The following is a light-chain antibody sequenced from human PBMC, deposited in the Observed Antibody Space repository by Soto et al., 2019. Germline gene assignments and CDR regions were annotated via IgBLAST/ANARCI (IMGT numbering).Light chain of an antibody. CDR1: QGIRND. CDR2: LAS. V-gene: IGKV1-17*01. Sequence: DVQMTQSPSSLSASVGDRVTITCRASQGIRNDLGWYQQRPGKAPKRLIYLASSWKSGVPSSFSGSESGTEFTLTIITLQPEDFATYYCLQHNSYPLTFGPGTKVDIE. CDR3: LQHNSYPLT. J-gene: IGKJ3*01.